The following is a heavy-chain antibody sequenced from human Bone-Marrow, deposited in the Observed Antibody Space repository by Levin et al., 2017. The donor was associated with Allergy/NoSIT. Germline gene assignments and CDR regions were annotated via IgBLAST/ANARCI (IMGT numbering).Heavy chain of an antibody. CDR2: INPYNGDT. CDR1: GYMFDSFH. J-gene: IGHJ4*02. Sequence: ASVKVSCKSSGYMFDSFHIHWVRQAPGQGLEWMGFINPYNGDTEYAQHLQGRVTVTRDRSINIVYMDLSRLRSDDTALYYCVREDYKYDNWGQGSLVTVSS. CDR3: VREDYKYDN. V-gene: IGHV1-2*02. D-gene: IGHD3-10*01.